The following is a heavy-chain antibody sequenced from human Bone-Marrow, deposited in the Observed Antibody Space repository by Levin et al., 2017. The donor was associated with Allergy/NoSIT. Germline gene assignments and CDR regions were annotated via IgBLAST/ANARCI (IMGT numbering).Heavy chain of an antibody. D-gene: IGHD2-15*01. CDR1: DASIRSHY. CDR3: ARDKCGVSCYSPNYGLDV. CDR2: IHYSGSA. J-gene: IGHJ6*02. Sequence: SETLSLTCTVSDASIRSHYWSWLRLSPGKGLEYIGYIHYSGSANYNPSLKTRVTISADTSKNQVSLTLTSVTAADTAVYYCARDKCGVSCYSPNYGLDVWGQGTTVTVSS. V-gene: IGHV4-59*11.